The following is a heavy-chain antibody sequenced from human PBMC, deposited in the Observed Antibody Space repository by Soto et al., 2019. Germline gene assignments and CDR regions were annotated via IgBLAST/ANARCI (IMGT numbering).Heavy chain of an antibody. CDR3: VRSAFGYYDTSGYPLTDS. Sequence: PSETLSLTCTVSGVSISSSNYYWGWIRQPPGGGPEWIGSMDYNGNSYQNPSLKSRVTLSVDTSKSQFSLKLRSVTAADTAVYFCVRSAFGYYDTSGYPLTDSWGQGTMVTV. CDR1: GVSISSSNYY. CDR2: MDYNGNS. V-gene: IGHV4-39*01. D-gene: IGHD3-22*01. J-gene: IGHJ4*02.